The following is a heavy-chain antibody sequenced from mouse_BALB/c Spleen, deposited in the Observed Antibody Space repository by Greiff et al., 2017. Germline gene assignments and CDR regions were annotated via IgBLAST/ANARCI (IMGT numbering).Heavy chain of an antibody. CDR3: ARLRAYYSYFDV. J-gene: IGHJ1*01. CDR2: ISYSGST. V-gene: IGHV3-2*02. D-gene: IGHD2-10*01. Sequence: EVKLMESGPGLVKPSQSLSLTCTVTGYSIPSDYAWNWIRQFPGNKLEWMGYISYSGSTSYNPSLKSRISITRDTSKNQFFLQLNSVTTEDTATYYCARLRAYYSYFDVWGAGTTVTVSS. CDR1: GYSIPSDYA.